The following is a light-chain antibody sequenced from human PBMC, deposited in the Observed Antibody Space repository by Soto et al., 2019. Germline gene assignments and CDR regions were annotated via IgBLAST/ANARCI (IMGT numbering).Light chain of an antibody. CDR3: LKYGGSPRT. V-gene: IGKV3-20*01. Sequence: EIVLTQSPGTLSLSPGERATLSCRASQTVISSYLAWYQQKPGQAPRLLIFGASSRATGIPDRFSGSGSGTDFTLTISGLEPDDFALYYCLKYGGSPRTFGQGTKLEIK. CDR2: GAS. J-gene: IGKJ2*01. CDR1: QTVISSY.